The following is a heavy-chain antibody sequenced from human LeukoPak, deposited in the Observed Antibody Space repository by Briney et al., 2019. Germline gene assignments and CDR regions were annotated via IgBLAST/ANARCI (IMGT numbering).Heavy chain of an antibody. V-gene: IGHV1-2*02. CDR2: INPNSGGT. CDR3: ARTGRSYYDSSGYYPYYYYYYMDV. D-gene: IGHD3-22*01. Sequence: ASVKVSCKASGYTFTGYYMHWVRQAPGQGLEWMGWINPNSGGTNYAQKFQGRVTMTRDTSISTAYVELSRLRSDDTAVYYCARTGRSYYDSSGYYPYYYYYYMDVWGKGTTVTVSS. J-gene: IGHJ6*03. CDR1: GYTFTGYY.